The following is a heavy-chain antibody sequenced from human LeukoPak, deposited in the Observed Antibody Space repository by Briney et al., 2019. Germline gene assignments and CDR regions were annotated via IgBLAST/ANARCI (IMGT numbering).Heavy chain of an antibody. Sequence: ASVKVSCKASGYTFTSYDINWVRQATGQGLEWMGWMNPNSGNTGYAQKFQGRVTMTRNTSISTAYKELSSLRSEDTAVYYCARSAYYDFWSGYYLSYYYYYMDVWGKGTTVTVSS. CDR1: GYTFTSYD. D-gene: IGHD3-3*01. J-gene: IGHJ6*03. CDR3: ARSAYYDFWSGYYLSYYYYYMDV. CDR2: MNPNSGNT. V-gene: IGHV1-8*01.